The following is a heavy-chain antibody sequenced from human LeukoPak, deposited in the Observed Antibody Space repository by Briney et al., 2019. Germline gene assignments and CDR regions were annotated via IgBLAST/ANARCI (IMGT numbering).Heavy chain of an antibody. CDR2: MNPNSGNT. V-gene: IGHV1-8*01. Sequence: ASVTVSCKASGYTFTSYDINWVRQATGQGLEWMGWMNPNSGNTVYAQKFQGRVTMTRNTSISTAYMELSSLRSEDTAVYYCARGRGLYYYYGMDVWGQGTTVTVSS. J-gene: IGHJ6*02. D-gene: IGHD5-12*01. CDR3: ARGRGLYYYYGMDV. CDR1: GYTFTSYD.